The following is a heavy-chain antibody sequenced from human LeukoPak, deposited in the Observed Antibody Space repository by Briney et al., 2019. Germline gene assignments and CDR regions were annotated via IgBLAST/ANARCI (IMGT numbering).Heavy chain of an antibody. Sequence: PGGSLRLSCAASGFIFNNYWMTWVRQAPGKGPEWVANIKQDGSEKYYVDSVKGRFNISRDNAKNSLYLQMNSLRAEDTAVYYCAVLLEWLPRADYWGQGTLVTVSS. D-gene: IGHD3-3*01. V-gene: IGHV3-7*03. J-gene: IGHJ4*02. CDR3: AVLLEWLPRADY. CDR1: GFIFNNYW. CDR2: IKQDGSEK.